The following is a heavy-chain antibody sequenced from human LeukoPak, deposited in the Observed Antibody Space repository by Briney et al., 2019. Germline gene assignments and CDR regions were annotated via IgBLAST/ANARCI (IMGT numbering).Heavy chain of an antibody. J-gene: IGHJ5*02. Sequence: SETLSLTCAVYGGSFSGYYWSWIRQPAGKGLEWIGRIYTSGSTNYNPSLKSRVTMSVDTSKNQFSLKLSSVTAADTAVYYCARDLSAVAGTWFDPWGQGTLVTVSS. CDR2: IYTSGST. D-gene: IGHD6-19*01. V-gene: IGHV4-4*07. CDR3: ARDLSAVAGTWFDP. CDR1: GGSFSGYY.